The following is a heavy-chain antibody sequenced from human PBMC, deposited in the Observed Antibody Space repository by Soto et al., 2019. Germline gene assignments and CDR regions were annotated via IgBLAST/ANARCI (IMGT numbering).Heavy chain of an antibody. J-gene: IGHJ4*02. V-gene: IGHV3-30-3*01. D-gene: IGHD5-18*01. CDR3: AKDQLGYGEYYFDY. CDR2: ISYDGSNK. CDR1: GFTFNNYA. Sequence: PGGSLRLSCAASGFTFNNYAMHWVRQAPGKGLEWVALISYDGSNKYYADSVKGRFTISRDNSKNTLYLQMNSLRAEDTAIYYCAKDQLGYGEYYFDYWGQGTLVTVSS.